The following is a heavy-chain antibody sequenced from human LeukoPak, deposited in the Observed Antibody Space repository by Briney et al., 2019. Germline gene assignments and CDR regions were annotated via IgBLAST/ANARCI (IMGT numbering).Heavy chain of an antibody. CDR2: INHSGST. J-gene: IGHJ4*02. D-gene: IGHD1-26*01. CDR3: ARDSTRGRGDY. V-gene: IGHV4-34*01. Sequence: SETLSLTCAVYGGSFSGYYWSWIRQPPGKGLEWIGEINHSGSTNYNPSLKSRVTISVDTSKNQFSLKLSSVTAADTAVYYCARDSTRGRGDYWGQGTLVTVSS. CDR1: GGSFSGYY.